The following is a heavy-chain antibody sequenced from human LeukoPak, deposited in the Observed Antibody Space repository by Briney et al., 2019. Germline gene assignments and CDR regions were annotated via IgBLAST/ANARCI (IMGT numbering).Heavy chain of an antibody. CDR3: AGQSQWLSPFDY. CDR2: VYYSGTS. CDR1: GGSISSYY. V-gene: IGHV4-59*08. Sequence: SETLSLTCTRSGGSISSYYWSWIRQPPGKGLEWIGYVYYSGTSNYNPSLKSRVTISVDTSKNQFSLKLISVTAADTAVYYCAGQSQWLSPFDYWGQGTLVTVSS. J-gene: IGHJ4*02. D-gene: IGHD6-19*01.